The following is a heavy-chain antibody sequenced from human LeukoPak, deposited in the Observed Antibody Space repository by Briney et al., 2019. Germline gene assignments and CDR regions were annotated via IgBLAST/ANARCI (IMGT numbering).Heavy chain of an antibody. CDR1: GFTSSSYS. D-gene: IGHD6-13*01. Sequence: GGSLRLSCEASGFTSSSYSMHWVRQAPGKGLEWVAVISFDGGHRYYADSVKGRFTISRDNSKNTLYLQMNSLRPEDTALYYCARPRTIAAAGIFGAFDYWGQGTLVTVSS. V-gene: IGHV3-30-3*01. J-gene: IGHJ4*02. CDR2: ISFDGGHR. CDR3: ARPRTIAAAGIFGAFDY.